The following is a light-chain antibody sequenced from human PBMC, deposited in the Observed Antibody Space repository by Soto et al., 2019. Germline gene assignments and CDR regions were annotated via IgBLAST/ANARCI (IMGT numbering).Light chain of an antibody. Sequence: EIVLTQSPGTLSLSPGVRATLSCRASQSVGSTFLAWYQQKPGQAPRLLIYGASTRATGIPARFSGSGSGTEFTLTISSLQSEDFGVYYCQQYDNWPRTFGQGTKVDIK. CDR3: QQYDNWPRT. CDR1: QSVGST. V-gene: IGKV3-15*01. J-gene: IGKJ1*01. CDR2: GAS.